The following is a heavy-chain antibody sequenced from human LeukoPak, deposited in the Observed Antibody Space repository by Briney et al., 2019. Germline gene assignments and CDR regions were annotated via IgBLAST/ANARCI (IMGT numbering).Heavy chain of an antibody. CDR3: AKTITYGDYGTYYFDY. Sequence: GRSLRLSCAASGFTFSSYDMHWVRQAPGKGLEWVAVISYDGSNKYYADSVKGRFTISRDNSENTLYLQMNSLRAEDTAVYYCAKTITYGDYGTYYFDYWGQGALVTVSS. CDR2: ISYDGSNK. CDR1: GFTFSSYD. V-gene: IGHV3-30-3*01. J-gene: IGHJ4*02. D-gene: IGHD4-17*01.